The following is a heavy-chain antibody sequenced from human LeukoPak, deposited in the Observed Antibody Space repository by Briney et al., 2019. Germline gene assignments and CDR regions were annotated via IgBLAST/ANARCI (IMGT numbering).Heavy chain of an antibody. CDR1: GGSFSGYY. Sequence: PSETLSLTCAVYGGSFSGYYWSWIRQPPGKGLEWIGEINHSGSTNYNPSLKSRVTISVDTSKNQFSLKLSSVTAADTAVYYCARVVMVRGGGRTYYFDYWGQGTLVTVSS. D-gene: IGHD3-10*01. V-gene: IGHV4-34*01. J-gene: IGHJ4*02. CDR2: INHSGST. CDR3: ARVVMVRGGGRTYYFDY.